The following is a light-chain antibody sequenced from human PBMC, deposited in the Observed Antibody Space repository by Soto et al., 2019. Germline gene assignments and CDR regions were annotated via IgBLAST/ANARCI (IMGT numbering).Light chain of an antibody. CDR1: QSVSSY. V-gene: IGKV3-11*01. Sequence: EIVLTQSPATLSLSPGERATLSCRASQSVSSYLAWYQQKPGQAPRLLIYDASNSATGIPARFSGSGSGTDFTFNIISLEPEAFAVYYCQQRSNWPPYTFGQGTKLEIK. CDR3: QQRSNWPPYT. J-gene: IGKJ2*01. CDR2: DAS.